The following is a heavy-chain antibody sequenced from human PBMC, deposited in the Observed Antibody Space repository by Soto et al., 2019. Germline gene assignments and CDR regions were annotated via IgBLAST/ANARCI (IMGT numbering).Heavy chain of an antibody. Sequence: ASVKVSCKAFGYSFSYYGINWVRQAPGQGLEWMGWSNPYNGHKNYAQKFADRLTMTTDTSTATVSMELRNLKSDDTAVYYCAAPPRYWGQGTLVTVSS. J-gene: IGHJ4*02. CDR3: AAPPRY. D-gene: IGHD6-6*01. CDR2: SNPYNGHK. V-gene: IGHV1-18*01. CDR1: GYSFSYYG.